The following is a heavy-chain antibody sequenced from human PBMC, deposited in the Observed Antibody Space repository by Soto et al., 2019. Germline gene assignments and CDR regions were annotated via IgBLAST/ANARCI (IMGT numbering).Heavy chain of an antibody. D-gene: IGHD2-8*01. J-gene: IGHJ4*02. CDR2: IYYSGST. Sequence: SVTQSHSCRVAGCSLSIGCYNLRWLRQPPGKALEWIGYIYYSGSTNYNPSLKSRVTIAVDTSKNQFSLKLSSVTAADTSVYYCARAGVFRTHVDYWGQRTWVT. CDR1: GCSLSIGCYN. V-gene: IGHV4-61*01. CDR3: ARAGVFRTHVDY.